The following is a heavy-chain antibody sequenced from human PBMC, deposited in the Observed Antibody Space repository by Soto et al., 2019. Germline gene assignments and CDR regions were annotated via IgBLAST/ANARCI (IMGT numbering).Heavy chain of an antibody. V-gene: IGHV6-1*01. J-gene: IGHJ6*03. CDR2: TYYRSKWYN. CDR3: AREWYSGFDGRADYYLYYNDV. D-gene: IGHD1-26*01. CDR1: GDSVSSNSAA. Sequence: PSQTLSLTCAISGDSVSSNSAAWNWIRQSPSRGLEWLGRTYYRSKWYNDYAVSVKSRITINPDTSKNQFSLQLNSVTPEDTAVYYCAREWYSGFDGRADYYLYYNDVSGKGTSVTVSS.